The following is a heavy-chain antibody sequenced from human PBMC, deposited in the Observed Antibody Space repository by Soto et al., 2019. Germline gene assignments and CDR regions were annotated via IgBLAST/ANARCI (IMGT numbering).Heavy chain of an antibody. V-gene: IGHV4-31*03. J-gene: IGHJ4*02. D-gene: IGHD3-22*01. CDR3: ARGYYYDSSGSPVDY. CDR2: IYYSGST. CDR1: GGSISSGGYY. Sequence: PSETLSLTCTVSGGSISSGGYYWSWIRQHPGKGLEWIGYIYYSGSTYYNTSLKSRVTISVDTSKNQLSLKLSSVTAADTAVYYFARGYYYDSSGSPVDYWGQGTLVTVSS.